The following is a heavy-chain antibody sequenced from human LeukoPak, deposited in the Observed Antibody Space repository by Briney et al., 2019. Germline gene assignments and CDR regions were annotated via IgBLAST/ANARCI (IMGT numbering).Heavy chain of an antibody. CDR3: ARGGSREQQLDY. CDR1: GFTFSSYG. J-gene: IGHJ4*02. D-gene: IGHD6-13*01. CDR2: IWYDGSNK. V-gene: IGHV3-33*01. Sequence: GRSLRLSCAASGFTFSSYGMHWVRQAPGKGLEWVAVIWYDGSNKYYADSVKGRFTISRDNSKNTLYLQMNSLRAEDTAVYYCARGGSREQQLDYWGQGTLVTVSS.